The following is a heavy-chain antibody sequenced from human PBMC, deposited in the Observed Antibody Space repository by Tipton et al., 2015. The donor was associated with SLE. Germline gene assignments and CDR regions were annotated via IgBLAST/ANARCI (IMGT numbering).Heavy chain of an antibody. CDR3: ARGCSSSTCEPFYFYGMEV. J-gene: IGHJ6*02. V-gene: IGHV4-34*01. CDR1: GDSLSGQY. Sequence: LSLTCSVYGDSLSGQYWSWIRQPPGKGLEWIGEVFRGGSTNYSPSLQSGVTITVDMSKNQFSLRLISVTAADSAVYYCARGCSSSTCEPFYFYGMEVWGQGTTVTVSS. CDR2: VFRGGST. D-gene: IGHD2-2*01.